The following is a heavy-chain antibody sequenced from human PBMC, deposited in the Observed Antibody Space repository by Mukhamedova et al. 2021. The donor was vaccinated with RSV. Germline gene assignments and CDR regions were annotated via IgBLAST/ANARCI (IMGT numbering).Heavy chain of an antibody. D-gene: IGHD4-11*01. Sequence: GIINPSGGSTSYAQKFQGRVTMTRDMSTSTVYMELSSLRSEDTAVYYCARGTTRWWFDPWGQGTLVTVSS. CDR3: ARGTTRWWFDP. V-gene: IGHV1-46*01. CDR2: INPSGGST. J-gene: IGHJ5*02.